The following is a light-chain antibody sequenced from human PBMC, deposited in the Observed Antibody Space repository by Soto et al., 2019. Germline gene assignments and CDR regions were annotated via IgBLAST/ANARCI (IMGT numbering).Light chain of an antibody. Sequence: EIVMTQSPATLSVSPGERATLSCRASQRIDTSLAWYQQRPGQAPRLLLYNAATRATGIPARFSGRGFGTEFTLTISSLQSEDFAFYYCQQYYKWPPFTFGPGTKVDI. J-gene: IGKJ3*01. CDR3: QQYYKWPPFT. CDR1: QRIDTS. CDR2: NAA. V-gene: IGKV3-15*01.